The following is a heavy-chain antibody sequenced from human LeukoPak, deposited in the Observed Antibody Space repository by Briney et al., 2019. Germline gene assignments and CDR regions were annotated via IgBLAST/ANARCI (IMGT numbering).Heavy chain of an antibody. CDR1: GFTFSSYG. Sequence: GGSLRLSCAASGFTFSSYGMNWVRQAPGRGLEWVSFITNNGRTIYYADSVKGRFTISRDDAKNSVYLQMNSLRADDTAIYYCARDIWPPPERYFDLWGRGTLVTVSS. J-gene: IGHJ2*01. CDR2: ITNNGRTI. CDR3: ARDIWPPPERYFDL. V-gene: IGHV3-48*03. D-gene: IGHD1-14*01.